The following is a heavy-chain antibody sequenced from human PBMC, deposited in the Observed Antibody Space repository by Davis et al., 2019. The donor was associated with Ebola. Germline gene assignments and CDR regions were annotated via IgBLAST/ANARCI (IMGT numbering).Heavy chain of an antibody. Sequence: PSETLSLTCTVSGGSITSYYWSWIRQPAGQGLEWIGRIYTSGNTNSNPSVKSRVTMSVDTSKNQFSLKLTSVTAADTAVYYCARDKDGESGLYWGQGTLVTVSS. V-gene: IGHV4-4*07. CDR2: IYTSGNT. D-gene: IGHD4-17*01. CDR1: GGSITSYY. CDR3: ARDKDGESGLY. J-gene: IGHJ4*02.